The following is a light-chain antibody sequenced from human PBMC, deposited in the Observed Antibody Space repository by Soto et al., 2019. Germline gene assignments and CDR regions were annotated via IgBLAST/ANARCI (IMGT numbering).Light chain of an antibody. V-gene: IGLV2-23*02. CDR1: SRDVGLYNL. Sequence: QSVLTQPASVSGSPGQSITISCTGTSRDVGLYNLVSWYQQLPGKAPKLIIYEVNERPSGISDRLSGSKSGNTASLTISGLQYEVEGDYYCCSYVGSSILMFGGGTKLTVL. J-gene: IGLJ3*02. CDR2: EVN. CDR3: CSYVGSSILM.